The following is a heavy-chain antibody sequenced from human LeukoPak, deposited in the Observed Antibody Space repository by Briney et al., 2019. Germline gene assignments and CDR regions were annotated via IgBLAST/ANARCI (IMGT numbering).Heavy chain of an antibody. D-gene: IGHD2-2*01. Sequence: SVKVSCKAAGGTSSSYATSWVRQAPGQGREWRGGIIPIFGTANYAQKFQGRVTITADEATTTAYMELSSLRSEDTAVYYCASNIVVVPAAPTRSYYYYGMDVWGQGTTVTVSS. V-gene: IGHV1-69*13. J-gene: IGHJ6*02. CDR3: ASNIVVVPAAPTRSYYYYGMDV. CDR2: IIPIFGTA. CDR1: GGTSSSYA.